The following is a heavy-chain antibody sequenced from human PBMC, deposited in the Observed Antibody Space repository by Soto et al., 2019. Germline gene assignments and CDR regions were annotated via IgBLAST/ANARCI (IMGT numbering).Heavy chain of an antibody. CDR2: ISYDGSNK. Sequence: GGSLRLSCAASGFTFSSYGMHWVRQAPGKGLEWVAVISYDGSNKYYADSVKGRFTISRDNSKNTLYLQMNSLRAEDTAVYYCAKSAYIFGVVILPLFDYWGQGTLVTVSS. V-gene: IGHV3-30*18. D-gene: IGHD3-3*01. CDR3: AKSAYIFGVVILPLFDY. CDR1: GFTFSSYG. J-gene: IGHJ4*02.